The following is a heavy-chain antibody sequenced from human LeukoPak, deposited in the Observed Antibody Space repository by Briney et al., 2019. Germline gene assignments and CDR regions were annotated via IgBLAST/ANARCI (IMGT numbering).Heavy chain of an antibody. D-gene: IGHD3-10*01. J-gene: IGHJ4*02. Sequence: GGSPRLSCAASGFTFSSYWMSWVRQAPGKGLEWVANIKQDGSEKYYVDSVKGRFTISRDNAKNSLYLQMNSLRAEDTAVYYCARKRYGSGSPFDYWGQGTLVTVSS. CDR2: IKQDGSEK. CDR3: ARKRYGSGSPFDY. CDR1: GFTFSSYW. V-gene: IGHV3-7*01.